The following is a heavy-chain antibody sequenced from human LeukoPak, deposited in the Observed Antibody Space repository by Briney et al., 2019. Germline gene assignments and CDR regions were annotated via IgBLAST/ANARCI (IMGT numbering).Heavy chain of an antibody. Sequence: GGSLRLSCAASGFTFSGYAMHWVRQAPGKGLEWVAVISYDGSNKYYADSVKGRFTISRDNSKNTLYLQMNSLRAEDTAVYYCARARGVRYYFDYWGQGTLVTVSS. J-gene: IGHJ4*02. CDR1: GFTFSGYA. D-gene: IGHD4-23*01. CDR3: ARARGVRYYFDY. CDR2: ISYDGSNK. V-gene: IGHV3-30-3*01.